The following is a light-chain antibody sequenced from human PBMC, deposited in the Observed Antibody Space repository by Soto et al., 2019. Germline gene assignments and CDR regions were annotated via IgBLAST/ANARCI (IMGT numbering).Light chain of an antibody. CDR2: GPS. CDR3: QQYNNWPQT. J-gene: IGKJ1*01. V-gene: IGKV3-15*01. Sequence: EIVMTQSPATLSVSPGERASLSCRASQSVNRNLAWYQQKPGRAPRLLIFGPSTRATGVPGRFSGSGSGTEFTLTISSLQSEDFAVYYCQQYNNWPQTFGQGTKVEIK. CDR1: QSVNRN.